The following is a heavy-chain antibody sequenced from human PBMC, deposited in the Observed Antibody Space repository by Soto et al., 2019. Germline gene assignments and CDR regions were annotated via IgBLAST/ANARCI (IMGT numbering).Heavy chain of an antibody. D-gene: IGHD3-22*01. J-gene: IGHJ4*02. Sequence: ASVKVSCKASGGTFSSYAITWVRQAPGQGLEWMGGIIPIFGPANYAQKFQGRVTITADESTSTAYMELSSLRSEDTAVYYCARGVFYYDSSGSIPYYLDYWGQGTLVTVSS. CDR1: GGTFSSYA. V-gene: IGHV1-69*13. CDR2: IIPIFGPA. CDR3: ARGVFYYDSSGSIPYYLDY.